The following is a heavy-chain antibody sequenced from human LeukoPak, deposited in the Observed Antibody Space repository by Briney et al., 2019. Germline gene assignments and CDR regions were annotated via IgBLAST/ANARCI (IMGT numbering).Heavy chain of an antibody. CDR1: GGSISSSSYY. J-gene: IGHJ4*02. Sequence: SETLSLTCTVSGGSISSSSYYWGWIRQPPGKGLEWIGSIYYSGSTYYNPSLKSRVTISVDTSKNQFSLKLSSVTAADTAVYYCARRVGRDYFDYWGQGTLVTVSS. D-gene: IGHD5-24*01. CDR3: ARRVGRDYFDY. V-gene: IGHV4-39*01. CDR2: IYYSGST.